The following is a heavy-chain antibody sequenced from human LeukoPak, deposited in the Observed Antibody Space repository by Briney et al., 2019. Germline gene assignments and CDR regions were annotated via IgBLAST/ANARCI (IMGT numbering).Heavy chain of an antibody. Sequence: PSETLSLTCTVSGGSISSSSYSWGWIRQPPGKGLEWIGSIYYSGSTYYNPSLKSRVTISVDTSKNQFSLKLSSVTAADTAVYYCARWGQGSAFDIWGQGTMVTVSS. CDR1: GGSISSSSYS. D-gene: IGHD3-10*01. V-gene: IGHV4-39*07. CDR3: ARWGQGSAFDI. CDR2: IYYSGST. J-gene: IGHJ3*02.